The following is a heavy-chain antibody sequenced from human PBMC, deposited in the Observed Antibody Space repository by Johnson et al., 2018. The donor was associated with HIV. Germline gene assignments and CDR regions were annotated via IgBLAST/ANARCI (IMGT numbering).Heavy chain of an antibody. CDR3: ARWSRDGYNYLNDAFDI. CDR1: GFIFSDYY. Sequence: QVQLVESGGGLVKPGGSLRLSCVASGFIFSDYYMSWIRQAPGKGLEWVAVIWYDGSNKFYADSVKGRFTISRDNSKNTLYLQMNSLRAEDTAVYYCARWSRDGYNYLNDAFDIWGQGTMVTVSS. V-gene: IGHV3-33*08. CDR2: IWYDGSNK. J-gene: IGHJ3*02. D-gene: IGHD5-24*01.